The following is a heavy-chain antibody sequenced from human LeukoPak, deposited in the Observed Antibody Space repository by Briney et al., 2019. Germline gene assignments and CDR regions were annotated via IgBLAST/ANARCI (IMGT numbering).Heavy chain of an antibody. Sequence: ASVEVSCKASGGTFSSYAIGWVRQAPGQGLEWMGGIIPIFGTANYAQKFQGRATITADESTSTAYMELSSLRSEDTAVYYCAREHVSSGYYFDYWGQGTLVTVSS. CDR1: GGTFSSYA. CDR2: IIPIFGTA. CDR3: AREHVSSGYYFDY. V-gene: IGHV1-69*13. D-gene: IGHD3-22*01. J-gene: IGHJ4*02.